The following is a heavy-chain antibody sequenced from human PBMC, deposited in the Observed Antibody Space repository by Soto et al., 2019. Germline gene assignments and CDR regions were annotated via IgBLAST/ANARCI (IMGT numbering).Heavy chain of an antibody. Sequence: QVQLVQSGTEVKKPGASVKVSCRASGYTFTGYGISWVRQAPGQGLEWMGWISTNTGNTKYAQKLQGRVTMTKDTSTNSVFMELRSLRSDDTAVYYCARGVVVVAAAMFRYFDLLGRGTLVTVSS. J-gene: IGHJ2*01. CDR1: GYTFTGYG. V-gene: IGHV1-18*01. CDR2: ISTNTGNT. CDR3: ARGVVVVAAAMFRYFDL. D-gene: IGHD2-2*01.